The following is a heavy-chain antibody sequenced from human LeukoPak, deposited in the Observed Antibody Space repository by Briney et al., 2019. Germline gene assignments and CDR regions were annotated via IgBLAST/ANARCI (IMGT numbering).Heavy chain of an antibody. D-gene: IGHD1-20*01. J-gene: IGHJ3*02. Sequence: ASVKVSCKASGYTFTSNYMHWVRQAAGQGLEWMGIINPSGGSTSYAQKFQGTVTMTRDTSTSTVYMELSSLRSEDTAVYYCARLTYNWNDKGAFDIWGQGTMVTVSS. CDR2: INPSGGST. CDR1: GYTFTSNY. V-gene: IGHV1-46*01. CDR3: ARLTYNWNDKGAFDI.